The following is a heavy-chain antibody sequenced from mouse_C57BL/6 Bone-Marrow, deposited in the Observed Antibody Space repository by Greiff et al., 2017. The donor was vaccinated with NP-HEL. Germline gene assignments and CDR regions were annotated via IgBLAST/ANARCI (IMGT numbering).Heavy chain of an antibody. CDR3: ARRRYGNYDCYAMDD. Sequence: VQLQQSGAELARPGASVKLSCKASGYTFTSYGISWVKQRTGQGLEWIGEIYPRSGSTYYNEKFKGKATLPAAKSSSTAYMELRSLTSEDSAVYFCARRRYGNYDCYAMDDWGQGTAVTVSS. D-gene: IGHD2-1*01. V-gene: IGHV1-81*01. J-gene: IGHJ4*01. CDR2: IYPRSGST. CDR1: GYTFTSYG.